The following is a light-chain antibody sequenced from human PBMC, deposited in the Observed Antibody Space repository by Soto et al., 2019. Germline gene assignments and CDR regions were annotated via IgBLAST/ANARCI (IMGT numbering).Light chain of an antibody. J-gene: IGKJ1*01. CDR3: QQSNTFWT. Sequence: DIQMTQSPSTLSASLGDRVTITFRSSQSISNWLACYQQKPGKAPKLLIYDVSSLESGVPSRFSGSGSGTEFTLTISSLQPDDFATYYCQQSNTFWTFGQGTKVDI. CDR2: DVS. CDR1: QSISNW. V-gene: IGKV1-5*01.